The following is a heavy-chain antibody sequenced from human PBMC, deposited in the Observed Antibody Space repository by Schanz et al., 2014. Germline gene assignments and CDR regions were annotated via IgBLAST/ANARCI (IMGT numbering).Heavy chain of an antibody. Sequence: EVQLLESGGTVVQPGGSLRVSCAASGFVFRTFAMYWVRQAPGKGLEWVSAINGNGGITYYADPVKGRFTISRDNSKNTLYLQMKSLRVEDTAVYYCAGTYCSSTSCYTGYYYMDVWGKGTTVTVSS. CDR1: GFVFRTFA. D-gene: IGHD2-2*02. J-gene: IGHJ6*03. CDR2: INGNGGIT. V-gene: IGHV3-23*01. CDR3: AGTYCSSTSCYTGYYYMDV.